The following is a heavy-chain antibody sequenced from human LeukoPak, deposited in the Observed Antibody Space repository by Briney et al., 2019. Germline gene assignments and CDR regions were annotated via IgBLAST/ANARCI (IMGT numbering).Heavy chain of an antibody. D-gene: IGHD3-22*01. J-gene: IGHJ5*02. V-gene: IGHV4-39*07. CDR2: IYYSGST. Sequence: SETLSLTCTVSGGSISSSSYYWGWIRQPPGKGLEWIGSIYYSGSTNYNPSLKSRVTISVDASENQFSLKLTSVTAADTAVYYCARGSYYYDGSGYLVGWFDPWGQGTLVTVSS. CDR1: GGSISSSSYY. CDR3: ARGSYYYDGSGYLVGWFDP.